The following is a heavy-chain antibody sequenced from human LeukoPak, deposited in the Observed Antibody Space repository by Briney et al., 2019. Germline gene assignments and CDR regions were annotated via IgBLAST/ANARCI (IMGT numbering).Heavy chain of an antibody. J-gene: IGHJ4*02. CDR1: GFTFSSYA. CDR3: AKNYDSSGYYPGPLGY. V-gene: IGHV3-23*01. Sequence: GGSLTLSCAASGFTFSSYAMSWVRQAPGKGLEWVSAISGSDGSTYYADSVKGRFTISRDNSKNTLYLQMNSLRAEDTAVYYCAKNYDSSGYYPGPLGYWAQGTLVTVSS. D-gene: IGHD3-22*01. CDR2: ISGSDGST.